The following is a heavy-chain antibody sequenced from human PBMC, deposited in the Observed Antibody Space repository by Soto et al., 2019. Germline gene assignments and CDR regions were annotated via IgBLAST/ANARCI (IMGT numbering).Heavy chain of an antibody. J-gene: IGHJ5*02. D-gene: IGHD1-1*01. CDR1: GVSISRSTNY. CDR2: IYYTGRT. V-gene: IGHV4-39*01. Sequence: QLQLQESGPGLVKPSETLSLTCIVSGVSISRSTNYWVWIRQAPGKGLEWIGSIYYTGRTWYNPSLKSRVTISVDTSKNQFSLNLSSVTAADSAVYYCATTGYNWNDLGLDAWGQGTLVTVSS. CDR3: ATTGYNWNDLGLDA.